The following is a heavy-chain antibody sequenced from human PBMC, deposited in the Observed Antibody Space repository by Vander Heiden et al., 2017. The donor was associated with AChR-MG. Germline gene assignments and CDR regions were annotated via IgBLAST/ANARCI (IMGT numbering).Heavy chain of an antibody. V-gene: IGHV1-46*01. CDR3: AREVQGSGYDANWFDP. CDR1: GYTFTSNY. CDR2: SNPSGGST. Sequence: VQLVQSGAEVKKPGASVKVSCKASGYTFTSNYMHWGRQAPGQGLEWMGISNPSGGSTSYAQKFQGRVTMTRDTSTSTVYMELSSLRSEDTAVYYCAREVQGSGYDANWFDPWGQGTLVTVSS. J-gene: IGHJ5*02. D-gene: IGHD5-12*01.